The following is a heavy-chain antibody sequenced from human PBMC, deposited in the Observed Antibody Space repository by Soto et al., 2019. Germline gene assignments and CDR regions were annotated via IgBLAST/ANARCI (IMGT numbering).Heavy chain of an antibody. D-gene: IGHD3-22*01. J-gene: IGHJ4*02. CDR3: ARGRMGYYYDTSGEFDY. CDR2: IWYDGSNK. Sequence: PGGSLRLSCAASGFTFSSYGMHWVRQAPGKGLEWVAVIWYDGSNKYYADSVKGRFTISRDNSKNTLYLQMNSLRAEDTAVYYCARGRMGYYYDTSGEFDYWGQGTLVTVSS. CDR1: GFTFSSYG. V-gene: IGHV3-33*01.